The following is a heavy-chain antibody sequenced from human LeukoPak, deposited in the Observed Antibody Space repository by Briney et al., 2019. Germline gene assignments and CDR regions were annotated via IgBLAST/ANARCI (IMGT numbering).Heavy chain of an antibody. V-gene: IGHV3-30*04. CDR1: GFTFSNYA. CDR3: ARDRGWSQTYGSGTYGLDY. D-gene: IGHD3-10*01. J-gene: IGHJ4*02. CDR2: ISYDGSNK. Sequence: PGGSLRLSCAASGFTFSNYAMYWVRQTPGKGLQWVALISYDGSNKYSADSVKGRFTISRDNSRSTLYLQMNSLRAEDTAVYYCARDRGWSQTYGSGTYGLDYWGQGTLVTVSS.